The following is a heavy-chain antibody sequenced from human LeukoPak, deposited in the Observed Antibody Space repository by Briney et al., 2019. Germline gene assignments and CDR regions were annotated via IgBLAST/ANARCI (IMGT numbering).Heavy chain of an antibody. J-gene: IGHJ4*02. D-gene: IGHD3-10*01. CDR1: GFTFDNYA. V-gene: IGHV3-9*01. CDR2: IAWNSGNT. CDR3: AKDMNSYGSGSSYNPWGPFDS. Sequence: GGSLRLSCAPSGFTFDNYAMHWVRQAPGKGLEWVSGIAWNSGNTGFADSVKGRFTISRDNAENSLSLQMNSLTPEDTAFYFCAKDMNSYGSGSSYNPWGPFDSWGQGTLVTVSS.